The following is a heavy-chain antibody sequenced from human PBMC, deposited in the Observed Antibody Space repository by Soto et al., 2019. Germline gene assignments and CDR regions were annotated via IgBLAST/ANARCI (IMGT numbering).Heavy chain of an antibody. D-gene: IGHD2-15*01. CDR1: GFTFSSYA. CDR2: ISGSGGST. Sequence: EVQLLESGGGLVQPGVYLRRSCAASGFTFSSYAMSWVRQAPGKGLEWVSAISGSGGSTYYADSVKGRFTISRDNSKNTLYLQMNSLRAEDTAVYYCARGLGVSWIYNWFDPWGQGTLVTVSS. J-gene: IGHJ5*02. CDR3: ARGLGVSWIYNWFDP. V-gene: IGHV3-23*01.